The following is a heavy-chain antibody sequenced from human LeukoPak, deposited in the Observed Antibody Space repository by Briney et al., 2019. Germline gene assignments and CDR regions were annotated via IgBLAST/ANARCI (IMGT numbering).Heavy chain of an antibody. V-gene: IGHV3-30*02. D-gene: IGHD3-3*01. CDR2: IRYDGRDS. Sequence: GGSLRLSCATSGFTFTSYGMNWVRQAPGIGLEWVAFIRYDGRDSYYAASVKGRFTISRDNSKNTLYLQMNSLRAEDTAVYYCAKDYTLRFLEWYRNWFDPWGQGTLVTVSS. J-gene: IGHJ5*02. CDR3: AKDYTLRFLEWYRNWFDP. CDR1: GFTFTSYG.